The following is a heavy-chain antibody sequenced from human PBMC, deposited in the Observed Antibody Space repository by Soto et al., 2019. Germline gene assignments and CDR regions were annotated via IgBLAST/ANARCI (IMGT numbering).Heavy chain of an antibody. V-gene: IGHV3-73*01. CDR2: IRSKANSYAT. J-gene: IGHJ4*02. CDR3: TRHVGDFWEPFFDY. D-gene: IGHD1-26*01. Sequence: EVQLVESGGGLVQPGGSLKLSCAASGFTFSGSAMHWVRQASGKGLEWVGRIRSKANSYATAYAASVKGRFTISRDDSKNTAYLQMNSLKTEDTAVYYCTRHVGDFWEPFFDYWGQGTLVTVSS. CDR1: GFTFSGSA.